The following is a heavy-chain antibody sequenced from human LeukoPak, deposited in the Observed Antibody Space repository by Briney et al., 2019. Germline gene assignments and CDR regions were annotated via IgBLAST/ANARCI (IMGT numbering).Heavy chain of an antibody. D-gene: IGHD2-2*01. Sequence: SETLSLTCAVYGGSFSGYYWSWIRQPPGKGLEWIGETNHSGSTNYNPSLKSRVTISVDTSKNQFSLKLSSVTAADTAVYYCAGVVPAAIYAFDIWGQGTMVTVSS. CDR1: GGSFSGYY. CDR3: AGVVPAAIYAFDI. J-gene: IGHJ3*02. V-gene: IGHV4-34*01. CDR2: TNHSGST.